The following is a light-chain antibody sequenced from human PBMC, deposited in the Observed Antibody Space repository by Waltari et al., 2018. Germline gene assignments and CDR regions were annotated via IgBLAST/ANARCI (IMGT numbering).Light chain of an antibody. J-gene: IGKJ4*01. V-gene: IGKV1-16*01. CDR1: LDISNY. Sequence: DIRMTQSPSSLSASVGDRVTITCRASLDISNYLAWFQQKPGQAPKSLMYTASSLQSGVPSRFSGSGSGTDFTLTISSLQPEDFATYYCQQYNSYPLTFGGGTKVDIK. CDR3: QQYNSYPLT. CDR2: TAS.